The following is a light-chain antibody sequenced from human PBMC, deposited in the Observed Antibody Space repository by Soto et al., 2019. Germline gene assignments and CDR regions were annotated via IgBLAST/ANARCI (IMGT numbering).Light chain of an antibody. V-gene: IGLV2-14*01. CDR1: SRDVGAYNY. CDR3: SSYTTNSTVI. CDR2: DVI. Sequence: QSALTQPASVSGSPGQSITISCTGTSRDVGAYNYVSWYQQHPDKAPQLIIFDVINRPSGVSNRFSGSKSGNTASLTISGLQAEDEADYYCSSYTTNSTVIFGGGTKLTVL. J-gene: IGLJ2*01.